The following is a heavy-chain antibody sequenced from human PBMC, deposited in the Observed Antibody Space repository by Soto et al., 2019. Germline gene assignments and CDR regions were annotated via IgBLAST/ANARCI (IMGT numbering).Heavy chain of an antibody. J-gene: IGHJ6*02. Sequence: QVQLVQSGAEVKKPGSSVKVSCKASGGTFSSYAISWVRQAPGQGLEWMGGIIPIFGTANYAQKFQGRVTITADESTSTAYMELSSLRSEDTAVYYCARPRFDCGTRYYYYGMDVWGQGTTVTVPS. CDR1: GGTFSSYA. V-gene: IGHV1-69*01. CDR2: IIPIFGTA. CDR3: ARPRFDCGTRYYYYGMDV. D-gene: IGHD1-1*01.